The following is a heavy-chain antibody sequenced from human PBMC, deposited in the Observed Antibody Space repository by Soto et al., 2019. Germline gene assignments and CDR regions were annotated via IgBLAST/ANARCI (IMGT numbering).Heavy chain of an antibody. V-gene: IGHV4-30-4*01. CDR1: GGSVSDDSY. Sequence: SETLSLTCTVSGGSVSDDSYWSWIRQTPGKGLEWIGYIYHTGNTYYNPSLRSRVSISVDKSKSQFSLKLISVTAADTAVYFCARDEYQLLSSVSWFDSWGQGTLVTVSS. J-gene: IGHJ5*01. CDR3: ARDEYQLLSSVSWFDS. CDR2: IYHTGNT. D-gene: IGHD2-2*01.